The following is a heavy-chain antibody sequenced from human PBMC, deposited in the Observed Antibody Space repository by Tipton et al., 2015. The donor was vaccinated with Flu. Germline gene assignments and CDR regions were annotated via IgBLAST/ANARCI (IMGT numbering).Heavy chain of an antibody. J-gene: IGHJ4*02. CDR1: GGSISSSSYY. CDR3: ARDVSGGILTGYRYFDY. Sequence: TLSLTCTVSGGSISSSSYYWGWIRQPPGKGLEWIGSIYYSGSTYYNPFLKSRVTISVDTSKNQFSLKLSSVTAAETAVYYCARDVSGGILTGYRYFDYWGQRTRVTVS. D-gene: IGHD3-9*01. CDR2: IYYSGST. V-gene: IGHV4-39*07.